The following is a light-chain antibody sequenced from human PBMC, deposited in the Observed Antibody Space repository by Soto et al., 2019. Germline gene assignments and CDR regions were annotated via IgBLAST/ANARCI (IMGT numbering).Light chain of an antibody. CDR3: CSYAGGYTHAV. CDR2: EVV. CDR1: KNDIGVYDF. J-gene: IGLJ2*01. Sequence: QTVVTQPPSASGSPGQSVTISCTGTKNDIGVYDFVSWYQHHPGKAPRLIIYEVVQRPSGVPDRFSGSKSGNTASLTVSGLQAADEADYYCCSYAGGYTHAVFGGGTKLTVL. V-gene: IGLV2-8*01.